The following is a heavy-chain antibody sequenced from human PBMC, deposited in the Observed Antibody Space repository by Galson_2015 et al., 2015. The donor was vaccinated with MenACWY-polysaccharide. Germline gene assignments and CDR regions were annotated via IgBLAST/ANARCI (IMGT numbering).Heavy chain of an antibody. CDR3: ARRPPRAARGNWFDP. D-gene: IGHD6-6*01. J-gene: IGHJ5*02. CDR1: GYTFTSYY. Sequence: SVKVSCKASGYTFTSYYMHWVRQAPGQGLEWMGIINPSGGSTSYAQKFQGRVTMTRDTSTSTIYMELSSLRSEDTAVYYCARRPPRAARGNWFDPWGQGTLVTVSS. V-gene: IGHV1-46*01. CDR2: INPSGGST.